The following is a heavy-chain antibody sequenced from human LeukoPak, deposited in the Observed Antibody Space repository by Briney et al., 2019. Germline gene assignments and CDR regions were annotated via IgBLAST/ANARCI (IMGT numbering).Heavy chain of an antibody. J-gene: IGHJ4*02. CDR2: IYSGGST. V-gene: IGHV3-53*01. CDR1: GFTVSSNY. CDR3: ARDPESGIVGATLDY. Sequence: GGSLRLSCAASGFTVSSNYMSWVRQAPGKGLEWVSVIYSGGSTYYADSVKGRFTISRDNSKNTLYLQMNSLRVEDTAVYYCARDPESGIVGATLDYWGQGTLDTVSS. D-gene: IGHD1-26*01.